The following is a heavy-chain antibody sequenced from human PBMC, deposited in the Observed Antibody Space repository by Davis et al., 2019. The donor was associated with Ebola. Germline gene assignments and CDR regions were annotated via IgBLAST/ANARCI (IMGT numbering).Heavy chain of an antibody. CDR3: ARDWRNPGVAEDGRGFAL. J-gene: IGHJ5*02. Sequence: AASVKVSCKVSGYTLTELSMHWVRQAPGKGLEWMGGFDPEDGETIYAQKFQGRVTMTSDTSTSTVYMELSSLTSEDTAVYYCARDWRNPGVAEDGRGFALWGQGTLVIVSS. D-gene: IGHD6-19*01. V-gene: IGHV1-24*01. CDR1: GYTLTELS. CDR2: FDPEDGET.